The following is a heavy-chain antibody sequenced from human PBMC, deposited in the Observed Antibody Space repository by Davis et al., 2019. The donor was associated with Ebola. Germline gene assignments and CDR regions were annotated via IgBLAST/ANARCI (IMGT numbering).Heavy chain of an antibody. J-gene: IGHJ5*02. CDR3: TRGGNWFDP. CDR2: INSDGSST. CDR1: GFTVSSNY. V-gene: IGHV3-74*01. Sequence: HTGGSLRLSCAASGFTVSSNYMSWVRQAPGKGLVWVSRINSDGSSTTYADSVKGRFTISRDNAKNTLYLQMNSLRAEDTAVYYCTRGGNWFDPWGQGTLVTVSS.